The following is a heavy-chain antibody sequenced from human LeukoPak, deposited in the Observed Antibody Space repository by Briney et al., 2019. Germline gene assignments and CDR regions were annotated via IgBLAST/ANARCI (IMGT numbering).Heavy chain of an antibody. CDR2: IYTSGST. V-gene: IGHV4-4*07. D-gene: IGHD3-22*01. Sequence: SETLSLTCTVSGGSISSYYWSWIRQPAGKGLEWIGRIYTSGSTNYNPSLKSRVTMSVDTSKNQFSLKLSSVTAADTAVYYCARDHVYYDSSGYDYGMDVWGQGTTVTVSS. J-gene: IGHJ6*02. CDR1: GGSISSYY. CDR3: ARDHVYYDSSGYDYGMDV.